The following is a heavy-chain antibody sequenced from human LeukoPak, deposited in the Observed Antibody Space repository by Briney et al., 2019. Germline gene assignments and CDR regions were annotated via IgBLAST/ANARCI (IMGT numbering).Heavy chain of an antibody. CDR1: GFTFSSYG. CDR2: ISYDGSNK. J-gene: IGHJ4*02. V-gene: IGHV3-30*18. Sequence: GRSLRLSCAASGFTFSSYGMHRVRQAPGKGLEWVAVISYDGSNKYYADSVKGRFTISRDNSKNTLYLQMNSLRAEDTAVYYCAKDWGSGWPGVWGQGTLVTVSS. D-gene: IGHD6-19*01. CDR3: AKDWGSGWPGV.